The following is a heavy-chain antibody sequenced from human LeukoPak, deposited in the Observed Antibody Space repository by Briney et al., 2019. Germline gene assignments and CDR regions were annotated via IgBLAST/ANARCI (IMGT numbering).Heavy chain of an antibody. Sequence: ASVKVSCKASGYTFTSYGISRVRQAPGQGLEWMGWISAYNGNTNYAQKLQGRVTMTTDTSTSTAYMELRSLRSDDTAVYYCARDRSAAGTVDYWGQGTLVTVSS. J-gene: IGHJ4*02. CDR3: ARDRSAAGTVDY. CDR2: ISAYNGNT. V-gene: IGHV1-18*01. CDR1: GYTFTSYG. D-gene: IGHD6-13*01.